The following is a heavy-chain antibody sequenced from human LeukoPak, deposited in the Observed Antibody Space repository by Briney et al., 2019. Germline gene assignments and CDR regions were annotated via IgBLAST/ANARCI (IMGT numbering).Heavy chain of an antibody. CDR3: AKEGSGQQWLVPHPGGAFDI. Sequence: GGSLRLSCAASGFTVNNKYMTWVRQAPGKGLEWVSLIYNDGRTYYADSVKGRCTISRDNSKNTLYLQMNSLRAEDTAVYYCAKEGSGQQWLVPHPGGAFDIWGQGTMVTVSS. D-gene: IGHD6-19*01. J-gene: IGHJ3*02. V-gene: IGHV3-66*02. CDR2: IYNDGRT. CDR1: GFTVNNKY.